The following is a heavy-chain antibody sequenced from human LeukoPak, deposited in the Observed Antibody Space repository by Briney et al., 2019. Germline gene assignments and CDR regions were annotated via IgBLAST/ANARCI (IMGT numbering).Heavy chain of an antibody. CDR1: GGTFISYA. V-gene: IGHV1-69*04. Sequence: SVKVSCKASGGTFISYAISWVRQAPGQGLEWMGRIIPIFGIANYAQKFQGRVTITADKSTSTAYIELSSLRSEDRAVYCCARGAMVGYDFWSGVNWFDPWGQGTLVTVSS. CDR2: IIPIFGIA. D-gene: IGHD3-3*01. CDR3: ARGAMVGYDFWSGVNWFDP. J-gene: IGHJ5*02.